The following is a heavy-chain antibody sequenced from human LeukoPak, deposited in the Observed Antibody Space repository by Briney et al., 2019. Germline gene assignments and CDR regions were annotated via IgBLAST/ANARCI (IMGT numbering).Heavy chain of an antibody. CDR2: ISGSGGST. Sequence: GGSLRLSCAASGFTFSSYGMSWVRQAPGKGLEWVSAISGSGGSTYYADSVKGRFTISRDNSRNTLYLQMNSLRAEDTAVYYCAKAGDWELLNHYYYMDVWGKGTTVTISS. V-gene: IGHV3-23*01. J-gene: IGHJ6*03. CDR1: GFTFSSYG. D-gene: IGHD1-26*01. CDR3: AKAGDWELLNHYYYMDV.